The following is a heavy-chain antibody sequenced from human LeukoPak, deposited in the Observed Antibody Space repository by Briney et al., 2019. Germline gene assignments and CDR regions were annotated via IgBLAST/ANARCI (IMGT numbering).Heavy chain of an antibody. J-gene: IGHJ6*03. Sequence: SVKVSCKASGGTFSSYAISWVRQAPGQGLEWMGGIIPIFGTANYAQKFQGRVTITTDESTSTAYMELSSLRSEDTAVYYCATQERSYCSSTSCYTWGYYYYYMDVWGKGTTVTVSS. V-gene: IGHV1-69*05. CDR2: IIPIFGTA. CDR3: ATQERSYCSSTSCYTWGYYYYYMDV. D-gene: IGHD2-2*02. CDR1: GGTFSSYA.